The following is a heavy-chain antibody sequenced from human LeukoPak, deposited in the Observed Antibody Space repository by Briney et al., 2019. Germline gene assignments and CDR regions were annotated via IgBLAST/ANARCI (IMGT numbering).Heavy chain of an antibody. Sequence: SETLSLTCTVSGGSISSGSYYWSWIRQPAGKGLEWIGRIYTSGSTNYNPSLKSRVTISVDTSKNQFSLKLSSVTAADTAVYYCARQNRYSYGSDYWGQGTLVTVSS. CDR1: GGSISSGSYY. J-gene: IGHJ4*02. V-gene: IGHV4-61*02. CDR3: ARQNRYSYGSDY. D-gene: IGHD5-18*01. CDR2: IYTSGST.